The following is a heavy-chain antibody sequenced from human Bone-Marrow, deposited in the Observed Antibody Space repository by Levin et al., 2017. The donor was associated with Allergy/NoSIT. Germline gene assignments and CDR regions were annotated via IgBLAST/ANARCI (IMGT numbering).Heavy chain of an antibody. J-gene: IGHJ4*02. CDR1: GLTFSNYW. V-gene: IGHV3-74*03. CDR3: TGVTDFDY. CDR2: VNSDGSST. Sequence: GESLKISCAASGLTFSNYWMHWVRQAPGKGLVWVAHVNSDGSSTTYADSVEGRFTIYRDNAKNTLYLQMNNLRVEDTAVYYCTGVTDFDYWGQGALVTVSS. D-gene: IGHD2-21*02.